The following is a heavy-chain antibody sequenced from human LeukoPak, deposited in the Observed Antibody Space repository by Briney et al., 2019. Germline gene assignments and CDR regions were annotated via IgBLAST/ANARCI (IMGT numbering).Heavy chain of an antibody. D-gene: IGHD1-26*01. Sequence: GGSLRLSCAASGFTFSSHSMNWVRQAPGKGLEWVSYISSDSSTIYYADSVKGRFTISRDNAKNSLYLQMNSLRAEDTAVYYCAKLGGLVGTRDAFDIWGQGTMVTVSS. V-gene: IGHV3-48*01. CDR1: GFTFSSHS. CDR2: ISSDSSTI. CDR3: AKLGGLVGTRDAFDI. J-gene: IGHJ3*02.